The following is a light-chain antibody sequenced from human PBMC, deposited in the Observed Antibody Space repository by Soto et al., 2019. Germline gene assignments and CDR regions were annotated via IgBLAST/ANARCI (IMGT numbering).Light chain of an antibody. CDR1: QSVSSN. CDR3: QQYNNWPLT. V-gene: IGKV3-15*01. J-gene: IGKJ4*01. Sequence: EIVMTQSPATLSVSPGERATLSCRARQSVSSNLAWYQQKPGQAPRLLIYGASTRATGIPARFSGSGSGTEFTLTISSLQSEDFAFYYCQQYNNWPLTFGGGTKVEIK. CDR2: GAS.